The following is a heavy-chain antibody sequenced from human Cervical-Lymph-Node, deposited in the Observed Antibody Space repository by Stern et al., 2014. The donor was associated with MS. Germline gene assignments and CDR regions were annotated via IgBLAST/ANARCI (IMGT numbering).Heavy chain of an antibody. CDR3: ARDFVDTAMITRSDYLDS. J-gene: IGHJ4*02. V-gene: IGHV7-4-1*02. CDR2: INTNTGNS. CDR1: GYTLTNYP. D-gene: IGHD5-18*01. Sequence: VQLVQSGSELKEPGASVKVSCKASGYTLTNYPMNLVRQAPGQGLECMGWINTNTGNSTYAQGFTGRFVFSLDTSVSTAYLHISSLKAEDTAVYYCARDFVDTAMITRSDYLDSWGQGTLVTVSS.